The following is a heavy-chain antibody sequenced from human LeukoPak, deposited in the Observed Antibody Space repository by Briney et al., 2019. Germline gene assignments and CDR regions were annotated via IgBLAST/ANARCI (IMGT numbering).Heavy chain of an antibody. CDR1: GFTFSSYW. V-gene: IGHV3-74*01. D-gene: IGHD3-10*01. J-gene: IGHJ4*02. CDR3: AKNGPGLDYFDY. Sequence: PGGSLRLSCAASGFTFSSYWMHWVRQAPGKGLVWVSRINSDGSDTTYADSVKGRLTIYRDNAKNTLYLKMNSLRAEDTAVYYCAKNGPGLDYFDYWGQGTLVTVSS. CDR2: INSDGSDT.